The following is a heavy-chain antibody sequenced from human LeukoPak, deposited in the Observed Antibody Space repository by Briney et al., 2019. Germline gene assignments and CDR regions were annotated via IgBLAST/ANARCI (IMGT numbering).Heavy chain of an antibody. Sequence: GGSLRLSCTASGFIVSGHYMSWVRQSPGGGLEWVSLIYSNGRTYYADSVKGRFTISRDSSKNTLYLQMNNLRAGDTAVYHCARVPYYCGGDCPLGFDYWGQGTLVTVSS. J-gene: IGHJ4*02. V-gene: IGHV3-66*01. CDR3: ARVPYYCGGDCPLGFDY. CDR2: IYSNGRT. CDR1: GFIVSGHY. D-gene: IGHD2-21*02.